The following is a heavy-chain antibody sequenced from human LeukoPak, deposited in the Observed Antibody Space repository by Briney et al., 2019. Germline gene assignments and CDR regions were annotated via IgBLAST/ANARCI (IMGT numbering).Heavy chain of an antibody. CDR3: ASALRFLEWLLTFDP. CDR2: IYYSGST. V-gene: IGHV4-39*01. D-gene: IGHD3-3*01. J-gene: IGHJ5*02. Sequence: SETLSLTCTVSGGSISSSSYYWGWIRQPPGKGLEWIGSIYYSGSTYYNPSLKSRVTISVDPSKNQFSLKLSSVTAADTAVYYCASALRFLEWLLTFDPWGQGTLVTVSS. CDR1: GGSISSSSYY.